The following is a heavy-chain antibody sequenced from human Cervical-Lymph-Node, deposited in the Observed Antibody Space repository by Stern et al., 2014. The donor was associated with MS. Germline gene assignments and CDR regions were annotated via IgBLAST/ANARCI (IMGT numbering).Heavy chain of an antibody. CDR3: ASAVERTSSGNFDY. CDR1: GGSISSSSYY. Sequence: VQLEESGPGLVKPSETLSLTCTVSGGSISSSSYYWGWIRQPPGKGLEWIGSIYYSGSTYYNPSLKRRLTIYVNTPKNPFSLNLSSVPAADTAVYYCASAVERTSSGNFDYWGQGTLVTVSS. CDR2: IYYSGST. V-gene: IGHV4-39*01. D-gene: IGHD1-1*01. J-gene: IGHJ4*02.